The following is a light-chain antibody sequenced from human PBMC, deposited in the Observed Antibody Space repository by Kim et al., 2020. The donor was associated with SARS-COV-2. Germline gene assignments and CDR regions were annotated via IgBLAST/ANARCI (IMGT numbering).Light chain of an antibody. J-gene: IGKJ5*01. CDR2: AVY. CDR1: QDISDS. CDR3: QHYSTIPPT. Sequence: DIQMTQSPSSLSASVGDRVTITCRASQDISDSLAWYQQKPGKAPKLLTCAVYKLQSGVPSRFSGSASGTDYTLTISSLQPEDFATYYCQHYSTIPPTFGQGTRLEIK. V-gene: IGKV1-NL1*01.